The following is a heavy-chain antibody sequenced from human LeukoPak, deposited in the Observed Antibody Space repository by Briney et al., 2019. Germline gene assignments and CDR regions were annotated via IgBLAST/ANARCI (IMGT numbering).Heavy chain of an antibody. V-gene: IGHV4-59*01. Sequence: SETLSLTCTVSGGSISSYYWSCIRQPPGKGLEWIGYIYYSGSTNYNPSLKSRVTISVDTSKNQFSLKLSSVTAADTAVYYCARGRYMSDYGMDVWGQGPTVTVSS. J-gene: IGHJ6*02. D-gene: IGHD1-14*01. CDR3: ARGRYMSDYGMDV. CDR1: GGSISSYY. CDR2: IYYSGST.